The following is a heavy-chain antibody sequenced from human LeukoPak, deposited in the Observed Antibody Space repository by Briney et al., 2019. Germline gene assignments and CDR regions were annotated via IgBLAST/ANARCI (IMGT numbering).Heavy chain of an antibody. CDR2: ISAYNGNT. Sequence: ASVKVSCKASGYTFTSYGISWVRQAPGQGLEWMGWISAYNGNTNYAQKLQGRVTMTTDTSTSTAYMELRSLRSDDTAVYYCARDPSCYYGSGSYGGYFDYWGQGTLVTVSS. CDR3: ARDPSCYYGSGSYGGYFDY. V-gene: IGHV1-18*01. CDR1: GYTFTSYG. D-gene: IGHD3-10*01. J-gene: IGHJ4*02.